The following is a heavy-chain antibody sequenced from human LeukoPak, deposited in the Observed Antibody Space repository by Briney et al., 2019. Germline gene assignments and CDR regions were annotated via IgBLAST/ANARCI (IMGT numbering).Heavy chain of an antibody. Sequence: GASVKVSCKASGYTFTSYDINWVRQAPGQGLEWMGWMNPNSNNAGYAQNFQGRVTMTRNTSINRAYMELSSLRSEDSAVYYCARGTSLDYWGQGTLVTVSS. V-gene: IGHV1-8*01. J-gene: IGHJ4*02. D-gene: IGHD1/OR15-1a*01. CDR1: GYTFTSYD. CDR3: ARGTSLDY. CDR2: MNPNSNNA.